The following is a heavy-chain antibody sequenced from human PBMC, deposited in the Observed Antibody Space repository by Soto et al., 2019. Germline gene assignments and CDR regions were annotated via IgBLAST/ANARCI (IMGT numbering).Heavy chain of an antibody. V-gene: IGHV5-51*01. J-gene: IGHJ5*02. CDR3: ARHREQWLVHSWFDT. CDR2: IYPGDSDT. Sequence: GESLKISCKGSGYSFTSYWIGRVRQMPGKGLEWMGIIYPGDSDTRYSPSFQGQVTISADKSISTACLQWSSLKASDTAMYYCARHREQWLVHSWFDTWGQGTLVTVSS. CDR1: GYSFTSYW. D-gene: IGHD6-19*01.